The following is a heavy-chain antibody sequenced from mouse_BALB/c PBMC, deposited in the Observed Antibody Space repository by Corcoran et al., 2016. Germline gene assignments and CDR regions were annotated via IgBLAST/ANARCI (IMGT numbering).Heavy chain of an antibody. J-gene: IGHJ1*01. D-gene: IGHD4-1*01. CDR1: GFNIKDTY. CDR3: ANWDWYVDV. CDR2: IDPANGNT. V-gene: IGHV14-3*02. Sequence: EVQLQQSGAELVKPGASVKLSCTASGFNIKDTYMHWVKQRPEQGLEGIGRIDPANGNTKYDPKFQGKATITADTSSNTAYLQLSSQTSEDTAVYYCANWDWYVDVWGAGTTVTVSS.